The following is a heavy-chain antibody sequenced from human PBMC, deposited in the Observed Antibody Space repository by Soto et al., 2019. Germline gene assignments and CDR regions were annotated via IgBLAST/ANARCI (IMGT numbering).Heavy chain of an antibody. V-gene: IGHV1-18*01. CDR3: ARGWGKYYGVNDY. J-gene: IGHJ4*02. Sequence: QIHLVQSGAEVKRPGASVRVSCKASGYTFNTFGITWVRQAPGQGLEWMGCISGYNDKRDYSRRFQGRLTLTADPSTETSYMELTSLTSDDTAVYYCARGWGKYYGVNDYGGQGTLVTVPS. CDR1: GYTFNTFG. D-gene: IGHD3-16*01. CDR2: ISGYNDKR.